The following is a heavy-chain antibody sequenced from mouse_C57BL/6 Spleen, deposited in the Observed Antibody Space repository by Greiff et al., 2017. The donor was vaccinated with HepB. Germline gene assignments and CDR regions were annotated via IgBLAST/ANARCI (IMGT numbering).Heavy chain of an antibody. CDR2: INPNNGGT. J-gene: IGHJ3*01. V-gene: IGHV1-26*01. D-gene: IGHD2-12*01. Sequence: EVQLQQSGPELVKPGASVKISCKASGYTFTDYYMNWVKQSHGKSLEWIGDINPNNGGTSYNQKFKGKATLTVDKSASTAYMELRSLTSEDSAVYYSERNGYYPVAYWGQGTLVTVSA. CDR1: GYTFTDYY. CDR3: ERNGYYPVAY.